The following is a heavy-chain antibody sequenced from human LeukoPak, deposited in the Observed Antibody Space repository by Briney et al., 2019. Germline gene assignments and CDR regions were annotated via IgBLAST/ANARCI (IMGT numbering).Heavy chain of an antibody. D-gene: IGHD1-26*01. V-gene: IGHV3-9*01. CDR3: AKDKWELPLGPFDY. J-gene: IGHJ4*02. CDR1: GFTFDDYA. CDR2: ISWNSGSI. Sequence: PGGSLRLSCAASGFTFDDYAMHWVRQAPGKGLEWVSGISWNSGSIGYADSVKGRFTISRDNAKNSLYLQMNSLRAEDTALYYCAKDKWELPLGPFDYGGQGTLVTVS.